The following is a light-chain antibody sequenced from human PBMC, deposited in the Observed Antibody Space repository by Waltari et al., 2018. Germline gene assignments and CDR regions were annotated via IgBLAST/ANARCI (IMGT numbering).Light chain of an antibody. J-gene: IGKJ3*01. V-gene: IGKV1-5*03. CDR2: EAT. CDR1: QSIGSW. CDR3: QRYNSYPIT. Sequence: DIQMTQSPSTLSASVGDRVTITCRASQSIGSWLAWYKQKPGKAPKLLIYEATSLESGVPSRFSASVSVTEFTLTISSLQPDDFATYYCQRYNSYPITFGPGTKVDI.